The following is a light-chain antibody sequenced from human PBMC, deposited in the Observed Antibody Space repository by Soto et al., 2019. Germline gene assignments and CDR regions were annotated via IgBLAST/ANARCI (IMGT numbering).Light chain of an antibody. CDR3: QQYGSSPWT. J-gene: IGKJ1*01. Sequence: EIVMTQSPAILSVTPWERATLSCRASQSVSSYLAWYQQKPGQAPRLLIYGASSRATGIPDRFSGSGSGTDFTLTISRLEPEDFAVYYCQQYGSSPWTFGQGTKVDIK. CDR1: QSVSSY. V-gene: IGKV3-20*01. CDR2: GAS.